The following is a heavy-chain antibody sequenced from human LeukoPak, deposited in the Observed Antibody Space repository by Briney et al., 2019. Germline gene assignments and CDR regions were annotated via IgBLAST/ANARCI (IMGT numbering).Heavy chain of an antibody. CDR1: GYSISSDYY. CDR3: ARGKSRGSHIDY. D-gene: IGHD1-26*01. Sequence: PSETLSLTCTVSGYSISSDYYWGWIRQPPGKGLEWIGSIYHSGSTYYKPSLKSRVTISVDTSKNQFSLRLRSVTAADTAVYYCARGKSRGSHIDYWGQGTLVTVSS. CDR2: IYHSGST. V-gene: IGHV4-38-2*02. J-gene: IGHJ4*02.